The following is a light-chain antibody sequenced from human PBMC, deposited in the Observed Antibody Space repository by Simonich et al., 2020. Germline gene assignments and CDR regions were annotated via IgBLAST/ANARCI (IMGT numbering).Light chain of an antibody. CDR3: QQYNNWPPWT. V-gene: IGKV3-15*01. CDR2: GAS. J-gene: IGKJ1*01. Sequence: EIVMTQSPATLSVSPGERATLSCRASQSVSSNLAWYQQKPGQAPRLLIYGASTRATCIPARCRGSGSGTEFTLTISSMQSEDFAVYYCQQYNNWPPWTFGQGTKVEIK. CDR1: QSVSSN.